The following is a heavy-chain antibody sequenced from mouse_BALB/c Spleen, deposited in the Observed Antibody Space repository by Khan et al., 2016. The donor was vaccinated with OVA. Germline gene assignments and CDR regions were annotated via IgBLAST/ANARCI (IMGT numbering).Heavy chain of an antibody. CDR1: GFSLTSYG. D-gene: IGHD1-1*02. V-gene: IGHV2-9*02. CDR3: ARDKGGYFDY. J-gene: IGHJ2*01. Sequence: QVQLQQSGPGLVAPSQSLSITCTVSGFSLTSYGVHWVRQPPGKGLEWLGAVWAGGSTNYNSALMSRLSISKDNSKSQVFLKMNSLQTDDTAIYYCARDKGGYFDYWGKGTTLTVSS. CDR2: VWAGGST.